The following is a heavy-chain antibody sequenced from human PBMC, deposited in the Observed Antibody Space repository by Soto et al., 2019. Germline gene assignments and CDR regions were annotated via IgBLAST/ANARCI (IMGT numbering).Heavy chain of an antibody. CDR1: GFTFSDHY. CDR3: IKSGAGTAFLDY. V-gene: IGHV3-72*01. Sequence: EVQLVESGGGLVQPGGSLRLSCAVSGFTFSDHYMDWVRQAPGKGLEWVGRSRNKAGGYTTEYAASVRGRFTLSRDDSKSSLYLQMNSLKTEDTAVYYCIKSGAGTAFLDYWGQGTLVTVSS. CDR2: SRNKAGGYTT. D-gene: IGHD3-3*01. J-gene: IGHJ4*02.